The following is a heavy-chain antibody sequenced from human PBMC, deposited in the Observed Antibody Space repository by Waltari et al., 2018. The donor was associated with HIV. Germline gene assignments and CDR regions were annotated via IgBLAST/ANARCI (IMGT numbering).Heavy chain of an antibody. J-gene: IGHJ4*02. CDR2: ILPAGNT. V-gene: IGHV3-13*01. Sequence: EVHLVESGGGLIHPGGSLILSCAASGFLVSDFDVHWVRQPTGKGLGGVSGILPAGNTSYVNSVRGRFTMSRERAKNSFHLQMNRLRAEDSAVYYCARGWDYWGRGTLVTVSS. CDR1: GFLVSDFD. D-gene: IGHD6-13*01. CDR3: ARGWDY.